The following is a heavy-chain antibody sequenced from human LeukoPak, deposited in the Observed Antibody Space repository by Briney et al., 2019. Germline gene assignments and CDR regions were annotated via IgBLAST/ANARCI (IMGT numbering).Heavy chain of an antibody. V-gene: IGHV5-51*01. CDR2: IYPDDFDT. CDR3: AGHGKLSASRNWFDP. D-gene: IGHD1-26*01. J-gene: IGHJ5*02. CDR1: GYSFTSYW. Sequence: PGESLKISCKASGYSFTSYWIAWVRQMPGKGLEWMGVIYPDDFDTRYSPSFQGQVTISADKSISTAFLQWSSLKASVTAIYYCAGHGKLSASRNWFDPWGQGTLVTVSS.